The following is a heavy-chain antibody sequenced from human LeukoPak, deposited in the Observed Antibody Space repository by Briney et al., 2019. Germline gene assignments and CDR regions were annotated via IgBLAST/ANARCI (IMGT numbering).Heavy chain of an antibody. CDR3: ARETDSTLFDY. Sequence: GGSLRLSCAASGFIFSSYEMSWVRQAPGKGLEWVSYISSSGRTMYYADSVKGRFTVSRDNAKNSLYLQMNSLRAEDTAVYYCARETDSTLFDYWGQGTLVTVSS. CDR1: GFIFSSYE. V-gene: IGHV3-48*03. D-gene: IGHD2-2*01. CDR2: ISSSGRTM. J-gene: IGHJ4*02.